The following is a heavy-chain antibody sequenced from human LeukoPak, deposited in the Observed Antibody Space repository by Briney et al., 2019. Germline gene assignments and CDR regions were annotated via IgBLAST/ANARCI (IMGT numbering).Heavy chain of an antibody. V-gene: IGHV1-8*01. CDR2: MNPNSGNT. CDR3: ARGSHYGGNSDY. CDR1: GYTFTSYD. J-gene: IGHJ4*02. Sequence: ASVKVSCKASGYTFTSYDINWVRQATGQGLEWMGWMNPNSGNTGYAQKFQGRVTMTRNTSISTAYMELSSLRSEDTAVYYCARGSHYGGNSDYWGQGTLVTVSS. D-gene: IGHD4-23*01.